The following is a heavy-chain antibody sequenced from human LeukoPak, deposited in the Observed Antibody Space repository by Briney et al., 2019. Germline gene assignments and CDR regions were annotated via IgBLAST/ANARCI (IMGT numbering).Heavy chain of an antibody. CDR1: GGTFSSYA. CDR2: IIPIFGTA. D-gene: IGHD5-24*01. J-gene: IGHJ4*02. V-gene: IGHV1-69*13. CDR3: ARVREMATLDFDY. Sequence: SVKVSCRASGGTFSSYAISWVRQAPGQGLEWMGGIIPIFGTANYAQKFQGRVTITADESTSTAYMELSSLRSEDTAVYYCARVREMATLDFDYWGQGTLVTISS.